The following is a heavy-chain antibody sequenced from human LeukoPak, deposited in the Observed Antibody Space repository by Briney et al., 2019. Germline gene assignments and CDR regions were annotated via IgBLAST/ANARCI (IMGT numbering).Heavy chain of an antibody. Sequence: PSETLSLTCAVSGGSISSGGYSWSWIRQPPGKGLEWIGYIYHSGSTYYNPSLKSRVTISVDTSKNQFSLRLSSVTAADTAVYYCARQANSGKSFDIWGQGTMVTVSS. V-gene: IGHV4-30-2*03. D-gene: IGHD3-10*01. J-gene: IGHJ3*02. CDR1: GGSISSGGYS. CDR3: ARQANSGKSFDI. CDR2: IYHSGST.